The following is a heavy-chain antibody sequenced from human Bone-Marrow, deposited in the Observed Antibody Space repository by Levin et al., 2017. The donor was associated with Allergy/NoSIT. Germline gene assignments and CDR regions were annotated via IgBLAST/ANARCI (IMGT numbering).Heavy chain of an antibody. CDR1: GGSISSYY. D-gene: IGHD2-15*01. V-gene: IGHV4-59*01. J-gene: IGHJ5*02. CDR3: ARVEWLGYCSGGSCYSNWFDP. Sequence: SETLSLTCTVSGGSISSYYWSWIRQPPGKGLEWIGYIYYSGSTNYNPSLKSRVTISVDTSKNQFSLKLSSVTAADTAVYYCARVEWLGYCSGGSCYSNWFDPWGQGTLVTVSS. CDR2: IYYSGST.